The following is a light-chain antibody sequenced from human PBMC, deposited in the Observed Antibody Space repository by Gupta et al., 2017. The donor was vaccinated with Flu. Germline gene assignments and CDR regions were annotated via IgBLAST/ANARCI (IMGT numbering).Light chain of an antibody. Sequence: ITISCAGTSSDIGNYNFVSWYQHHPGKSPKLMIYEVTKRPSGVANRFSGSKSGNTASLTIAGLQAEDEAYYHCCSYANGRPYYVFGTGTMVTVL. CDR2: EVT. J-gene: IGLJ1*01. V-gene: IGLV2-23*02. CDR3: CSYANGRPYYV. CDR1: SSDIGNYNF.